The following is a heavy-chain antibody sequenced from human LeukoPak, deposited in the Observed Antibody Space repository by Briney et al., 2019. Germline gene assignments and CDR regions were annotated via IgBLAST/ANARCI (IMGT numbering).Heavy chain of an antibody. Sequence: KSSETLSLTCAVYGGSFSGYYWSWIRQPPGKGLEWIGEINHSGSTNYNPSLKSRVTISVDTSKNQFSLKLSSVTAADTAVYYCARHRRFGESAHPDFDYWGQGTLVTVSS. CDR1: GGSFSGYY. J-gene: IGHJ4*02. CDR2: INHSGST. V-gene: IGHV4-34*01. D-gene: IGHD3-10*01. CDR3: ARHRRFGESAHPDFDY.